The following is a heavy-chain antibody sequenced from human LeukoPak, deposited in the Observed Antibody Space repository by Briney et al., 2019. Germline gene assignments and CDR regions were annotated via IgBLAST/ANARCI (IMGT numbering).Heavy chain of an antibody. J-gene: IGHJ5*02. CDR3: ARVQEGGRGRTGILEVGELLSWFDP. CDR1: GYTFTSYY. D-gene: IGHD3-10*01. CDR2: INPSGGST. Sequence: ASVKVSCKASGYTFTSYYMHWVRQAPGQGLEWMGIINPSGGSTSYAQKFQGRVTMTRDMSTRTVYMELSSLRSEDTAVYYCARVQEGGRGRTGILEVGELLSWFDPWGQGTLVTVSS. V-gene: IGHV1-46*01.